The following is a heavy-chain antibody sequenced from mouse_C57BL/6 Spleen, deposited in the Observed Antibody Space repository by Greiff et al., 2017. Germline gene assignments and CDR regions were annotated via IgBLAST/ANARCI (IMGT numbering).Heavy chain of an antibody. V-gene: IGHV1-54*01. CDR2: INPGSGGT. CDR1: GYAFTNYL. D-gene: IGHD2-5*01. CDR3: ARFSNYYFDY. Sequence: QVHVKQSGAELVRPGTSVKVSCKASGYAFTNYLIEWVKQRPGQGLEWIGVINPGSGGTNYNEKFKGKATLTADKSSSTAYMQLSILTSEYSAVYFCARFSNYYFDYWGQGTTLTVSS. J-gene: IGHJ2*01.